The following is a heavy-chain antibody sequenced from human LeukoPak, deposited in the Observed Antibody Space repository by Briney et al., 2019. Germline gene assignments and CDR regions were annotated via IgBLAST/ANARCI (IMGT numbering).Heavy chain of an antibody. CDR1: GITFNDNW. CDR2: IKEDGSVK. Sequence: GGSLRLSCAASGITFNDNWMSWVRQAPGKGLEWVANIKEDGSVKYYVDSVKGRFSISRDNAKSSLYLQMSSLRAEDTAVYYCARDVWKYSGEAFDYWGQGALVTVSS. J-gene: IGHJ4*02. V-gene: IGHV3-7*01. D-gene: IGHD5-12*01. CDR3: ARDVWKYSGEAFDY.